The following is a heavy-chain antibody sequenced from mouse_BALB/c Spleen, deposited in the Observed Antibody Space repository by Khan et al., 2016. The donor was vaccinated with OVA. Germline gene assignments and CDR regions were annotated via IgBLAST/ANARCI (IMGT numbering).Heavy chain of an antibody. D-gene: IGHD1-1*01. CDR1: GYSITTDYA. J-gene: IGHJ2*01. CDR2: ISYSGNT. CDR3: ARVYGGDFDY. V-gene: IGHV3-2*02. Sequence: EVQLQESGPGLVKPSQSLSLTCTVTGYSITTDYAWNWIRQFPGNKLEWMGYISYSGNTKYNLFFKRRISTTRDTSKNQFFLQLKSVTTEDTARYYCARVYGGDFDYWGQGTTLTVSS.